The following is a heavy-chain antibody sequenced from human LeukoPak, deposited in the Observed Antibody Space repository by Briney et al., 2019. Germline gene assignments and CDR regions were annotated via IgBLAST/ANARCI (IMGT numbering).Heavy chain of an antibody. CDR1: GGSISSYY. V-gene: IGHV4-4*07. CDR2: IYTSGST. J-gene: IGHJ4*02. CDR3: ARDNGSGSYYKGPFDY. D-gene: IGHD3-10*01. Sequence: PSETLSLTCTVSGGSISSYYWSWIRQPAGKGLEWIGRIYTSGSTNYNPSLKSRVTMSVDTSKNQFSLKLSSVTAADTAVYYCARDNGSGSYYKGPFDYWGQGNLVTVSS.